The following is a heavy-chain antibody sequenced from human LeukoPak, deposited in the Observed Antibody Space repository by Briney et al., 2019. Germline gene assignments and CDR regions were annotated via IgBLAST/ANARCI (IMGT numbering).Heavy chain of an antibody. CDR1: GFTFSSYW. J-gene: IGHJ4*02. Sequence: PGGSLRLSCAASGFTFSSYWMSWIRQAPGKGLEWVANIKQDGSEKEYVGSVKGRFTISRDNAKNSLYLQMNSLRAEDTAVYYCAREWELHYFDYWGQGTLVTVSS. V-gene: IGHV3-7*03. CDR3: AREWELHYFDY. D-gene: IGHD1-26*01. CDR2: IKQDGSEK.